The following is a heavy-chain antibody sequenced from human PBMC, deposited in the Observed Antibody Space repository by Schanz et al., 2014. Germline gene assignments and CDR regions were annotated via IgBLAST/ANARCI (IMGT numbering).Heavy chain of an antibody. CDR2: ISASGGST. CDR3: AREEGWGIAAAGLVDY. V-gene: IGHV3-21*06. D-gene: IGHD6-13*01. Sequence: EVQLVESGGGLVKPGGSLRLSCEASEFTFSSYKMNWVRQAPGKGLEWVSTISASGGSTYYADSVKGRFTVSRDNAKNSMYLHMKSLRGEDTAVYYCAREEGWGIAAAGLVDYWGHGTLVTVSS. J-gene: IGHJ4*01. CDR1: EFTFSSYK.